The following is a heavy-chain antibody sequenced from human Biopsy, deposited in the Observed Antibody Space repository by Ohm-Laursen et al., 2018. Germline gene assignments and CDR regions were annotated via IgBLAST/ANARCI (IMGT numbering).Heavy chain of an antibody. Sequence: GTLSLTCNVSGGSISSYYWSWIRQSPGKGLEWIGFIFYSGSTYYNPSLKSRTTISVDSSKNQFSLRLRSVTAADTAVYYCARDRDRRGWFDPWGQGTLVTVSS. CDR1: GGSISSYY. J-gene: IGHJ5*02. CDR2: IFYSGST. D-gene: IGHD1-14*01. CDR3: ARDRDRRGWFDP. V-gene: IGHV4-59*01.